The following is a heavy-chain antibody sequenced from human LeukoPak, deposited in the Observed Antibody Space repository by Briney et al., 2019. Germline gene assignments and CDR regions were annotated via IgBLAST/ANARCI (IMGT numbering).Heavy chain of an antibody. CDR2: INWNGGST. CDR1: GFTFDDYG. J-gene: IGHJ4*02. Sequence: GGSLRLSCAASGFTFDDYGMSWVRQAPGKGLEGVSGINWNGGSTGYADSVKGRFTISRDNSKNTLYLQMNSLRAEDTAVYYCAKHYNWNYYFDYWGQGTLVTVSS. CDR3: AKHYNWNYYFDY. D-gene: IGHD1-7*01. V-gene: IGHV3-20*04.